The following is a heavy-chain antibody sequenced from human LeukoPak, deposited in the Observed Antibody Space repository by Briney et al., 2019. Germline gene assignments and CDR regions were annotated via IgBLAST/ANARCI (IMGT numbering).Heavy chain of an antibody. D-gene: IGHD2-8*01. CDR2: INSNGRST. J-gene: IGHJ4*02. CDR1: GXSFSSYW. Sequence: GGSLRLSCAAPGXSFSSYWMHWVRQAPGKGLVWVSRINSNGRSTSYADSVKGRFTISRDNAKNTLYLEMNNLRAEDTAVYYCTRDVWGDRDNYFDCWGQGTLVTVSS. CDR3: TRDVWGDRDNYFDC. V-gene: IGHV3-74*01.